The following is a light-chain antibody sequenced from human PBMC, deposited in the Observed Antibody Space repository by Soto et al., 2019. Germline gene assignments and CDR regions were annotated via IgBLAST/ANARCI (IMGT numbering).Light chain of an antibody. J-gene: IGLJ1*01. CDR3: CSYAGSFTYV. Sequence: QSALTQPRSVSGSPGQSVTISCTGTSSDVGYYNYVSWYQQHPGKAPKVMIYDVSKRPSGVPDRFSGSKSGNTASLTISGIQAEDEADYYCCSYAGSFTYVFGTGTKLTVL. CDR1: SSDVGYYNY. CDR2: DVS. V-gene: IGLV2-11*01.